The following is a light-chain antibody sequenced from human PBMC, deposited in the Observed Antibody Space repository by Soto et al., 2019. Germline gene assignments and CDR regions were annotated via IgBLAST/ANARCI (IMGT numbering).Light chain of an antibody. J-gene: IGKJ3*01. CDR3: QQYKSYCT. Sequence: DIQMTQSPSTLSASVGDRVTITCRASQSISIWLAWYQQKPGKAPKLLIYKASNLESGVPSRFSGSGSGTEFTLTISSLQPDDFANYYCQQYKSYCTFGPGTKVDIK. V-gene: IGKV1-5*03. CDR2: KAS. CDR1: QSISIW.